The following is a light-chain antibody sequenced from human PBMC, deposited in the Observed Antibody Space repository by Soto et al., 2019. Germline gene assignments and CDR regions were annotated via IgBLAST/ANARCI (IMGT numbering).Light chain of an antibody. V-gene: IGKV1D-8*03. CDR1: QGISSY. J-gene: IGKJ1*01. Sequence: VIGMTQCRALVSASTGDRVTISCRMSQGISSYLAWYKQKPGKAPKLLIYAASSLQSGVPSRFSGSGSGTDFTLTIRSLQPEDFATYYCKQSYSTPLFGQGTQVDIK. CDR3: KQSYSTPL. CDR2: AAS.